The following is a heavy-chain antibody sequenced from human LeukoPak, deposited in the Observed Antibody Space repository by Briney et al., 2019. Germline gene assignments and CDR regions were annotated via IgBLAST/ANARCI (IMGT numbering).Heavy chain of an antibody. CDR2: ISGSGGST. Sequence: PGGSLRLSCAASGXAFSSYAMSWVRQAPGKGLEWVSVISGSGGSTYYADSVKGRFTISRDNSKNTLYLQMNSLRAEDTAVYYCAKYLPNQLLKDWGQGTLVTVSS. CDR1: GXAFSSYA. D-gene: IGHD2-2*01. V-gene: IGHV3-23*01. J-gene: IGHJ4*02. CDR3: AKYLPNQLLKD.